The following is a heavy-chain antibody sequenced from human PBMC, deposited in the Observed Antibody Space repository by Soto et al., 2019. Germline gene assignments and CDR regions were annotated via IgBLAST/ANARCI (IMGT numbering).Heavy chain of an antibody. D-gene: IGHD2-15*01. V-gene: IGHV4-31*03. J-gene: IGHJ6*03. CDR1: GGSISSGGYY. CDR2: IYYSGST. Sequence: PSETLSLTCTVSGGSISSGGYYWSWIRQHPGKGLEWIGYIYYSGSTYYNPSLKSRVTISVDTSKNQFSLKLSSVTAADTAVYYCARLYCSGGSCYPNDYYYYYYYMDVWGKGTTVTVSS. CDR3: ARLYCSGGSCYPNDYYYYYYYMDV.